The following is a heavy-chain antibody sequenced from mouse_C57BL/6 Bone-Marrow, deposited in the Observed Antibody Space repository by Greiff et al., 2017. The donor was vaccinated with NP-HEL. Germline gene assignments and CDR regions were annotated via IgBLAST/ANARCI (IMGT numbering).Heavy chain of an antibody. Sequence: EVQGVESGGGLVKPGGSLKLSCAASGFTFSSYAMSWVRQTPEKRLEWVATISDGGSYTYYPDNVKGRFTISRDNAKNNLYLQMSHLKSEDTAMYYCARDRNYYGSSYWCFDVWGTGTTVTVSS. D-gene: IGHD1-1*01. CDR1: GFTFSSYA. J-gene: IGHJ1*03. V-gene: IGHV5-4*01. CDR3: ARDRNYYGSSYWCFDV. CDR2: ISDGGSYT.